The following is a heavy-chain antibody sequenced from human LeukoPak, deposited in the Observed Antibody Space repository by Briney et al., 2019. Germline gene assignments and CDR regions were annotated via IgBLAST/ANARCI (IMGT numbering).Heavy chain of an antibody. Sequence: PGGSLRLSCAASGFTFSNYAMHWVRQAPGKGLEWVAVISYDGGNKYYADSVKGRFTISRDNSKNTLFLQMNSLRAEDTAVYYCARGVRYFDWLLRKWPTFDYWGQGTLVTVSS. J-gene: IGHJ4*02. CDR1: GFTFSNYA. D-gene: IGHD3-9*01. CDR3: ARGVRYFDWLLRKWPTFDY. CDR2: ISYDGGNK. V-gene: IGHV3-30-3*01.